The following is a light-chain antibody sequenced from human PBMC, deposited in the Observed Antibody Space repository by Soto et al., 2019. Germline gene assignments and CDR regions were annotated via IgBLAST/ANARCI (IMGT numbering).Light chain of an antibody. CDR3: QHYNSYSEA. V-gene: IGKV1-5*03. CDR2: KAS. J-gene: IGKJ1*01. Sequence: DMQMTQSPSSLSASVVYRVAITCRASQSISSWLAWYQQKPGKAPKLLIYKASTLKSGVPSRFSGSGSGTEFTLTISSLQPDDFATYYCQHYNSYSEAFGQGTKVDIK. CDR1: QSISSW.